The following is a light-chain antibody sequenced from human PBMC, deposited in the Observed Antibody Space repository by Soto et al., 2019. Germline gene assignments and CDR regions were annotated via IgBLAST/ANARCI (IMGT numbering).Light chain of an antibody. V-gene: IGKV3D-15*01. CDR2: GAS. CDR1: QSVSTN. CDR3: HQFGSSPPRT. Sequence: EIEMTQSPATLSVSPGERATLSCRASQSVSTNVAWYQQKPGQAPRLIIYGASSRATGIPDRFSGSGSGTEFTLTISRLDPDDFAVYYCHQFGSSPPRTFGQGTKVDIK. J-gene: IGKJ1*01.